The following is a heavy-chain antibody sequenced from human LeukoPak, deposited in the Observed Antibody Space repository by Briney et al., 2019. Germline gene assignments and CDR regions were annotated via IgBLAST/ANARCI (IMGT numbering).Heavy chain of an antibody. CDR2: VNPNSGGT. V-gene: IGHV1-2*02. CDR1: GYTFTGYY. Sequence: ASVKVSCKASGYTFTGYYMHWVRQAPGQGLEWMGWVNPNSGGTNYAQKFQGRVTMTRDTSISTAYMELSGLRSDDTAVYYCARDNPRNYGSGSYLGFDYWGQGTLVTVSS. D-gene: IGHD3-10*01. CDR3: ARDNPRNYGSGSYLGFDY. J-gene: IGHJ4*02.